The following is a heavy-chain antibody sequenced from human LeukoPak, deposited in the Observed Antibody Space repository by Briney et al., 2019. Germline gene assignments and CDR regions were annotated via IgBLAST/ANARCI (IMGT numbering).Heavy chain of an antibody. Sequence: GGSLRLSCAASGFTFSTYAMSWVRQAPGKGLEWVSAISGSGATTYYAGSVKGRFTISRDNSKNTLSVQMTSLRAEDAAVYYCAKGLEGVPAANFFDSWGQGALVTVSS. V-gene: IGHV3-23*01. CDR3: AKGLEGVPAANFFDS. CDR1: GFTFSTYA. J-gene: IGHJ4*02. D-gene: IGHD2-2*01. CDR2: ISGSGATT.